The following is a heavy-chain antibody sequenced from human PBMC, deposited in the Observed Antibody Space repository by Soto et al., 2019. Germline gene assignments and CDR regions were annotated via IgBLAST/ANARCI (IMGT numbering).Heavy chain of an antibody. V-gene: IGHV1-69*02. CDR1: GGTFSSYT. CDR2: IIPILGIA. J-gene: IGHJ5*02. Sequence: SVKVSCKASGGTFSSYTISWVRQAPGQGLEWMGRIIPILGIANYAQKFQGRVTITADKSTSTAYMELSSLRSEDTAVYYCARGGVVVVAGNWFDPWGQGTLVTVS. D-gene: IGHD2-15*01. CDR3: ARGGVVVVAGNWFDP.